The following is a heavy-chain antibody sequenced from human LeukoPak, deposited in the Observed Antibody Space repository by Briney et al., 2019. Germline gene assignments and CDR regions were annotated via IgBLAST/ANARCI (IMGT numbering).Heavy chain of an antibody. Sequence: GGSLRLSCAASGFTFSSYWMSWVRQAPGKGLEWVANIKQDGSEKYYVDSVKGRFTISRDNAKNSLYLQMNSLRAEDTAVHYCYLSGWYRPSPRFDPWGQGTLVTVSS. D-gene: IGHD6-19*01. CDR1: GFTFSSYW. CDR3: YLSGWYRPSPRFDP. V-gene: IGHV3-7*01. CDR2: IKQDGSEK. J-gene: IGHJ5*02.